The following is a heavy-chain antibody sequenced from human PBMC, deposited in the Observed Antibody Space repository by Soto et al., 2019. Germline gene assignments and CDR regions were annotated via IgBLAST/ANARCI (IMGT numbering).Heavy chain of an antibody. Sequence: QVQLVQSGAEVKKPGASVKVSCKASGYTFTSYGISWVRQAPGQGLEWMGWIRAYNGNTNYAQKLQGRVTMTTDTSTSTAYMELRSLRSDDTAVYYCAREIMITFGGVSTGYDYWGQGTLVTVSS. D-gene: IGHD3-16*01. V-gene: IGHV1-18*01. CDR2: IRAYNGNT. CDR1: GYTFTSYG. J-gene: IGHJ4*02. CDR3: AREIMITFGGVSTGYDY.